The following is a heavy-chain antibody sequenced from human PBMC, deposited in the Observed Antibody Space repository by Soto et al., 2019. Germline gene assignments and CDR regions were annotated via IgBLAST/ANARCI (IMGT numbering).Heavy chain of an antibody. D-gene: IGHD6-19*01. V-gene: IGHV4-30-4*01. CDR2: FYYSGST. Sequence: QVQLQESGPGLVKPSQTLSLTCTVSGGSISSGDYYWSWIRQPPGKGLEWIGYFYYSGSTYYNPSLKRRVTISVDTTKNQYSLKLTSVSAADTAVYYCAQYSSGRAVDIWGQGTMVSVSS. CDR3: AQYSSGRAVDI. J-gene: IGHJ3*02. CDR1: GGSISSGDYY.